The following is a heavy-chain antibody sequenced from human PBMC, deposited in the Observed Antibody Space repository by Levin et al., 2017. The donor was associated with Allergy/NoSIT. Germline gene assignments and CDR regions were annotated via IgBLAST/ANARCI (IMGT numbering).Heavy chain of an antibody. CDR1: GDSISSSNW. CDR2: VYHSGST. D-gene: IGHD1-1*01. J-gene: IGHJ4*02. CDR3: ARNHFVSTTGPVYYFDY. Sequence: SQTLSLTCAVSGDSISSSNWWSWVRQPPGKGLEWIGEVYHSGSTNYNPSLKSRVTISLDKSKNQFSLKLSSVTAADTAVYYCARNHFVSTTGPVYYFDYWGQGTLVTVSS. V-gene: IGHV4-4*02.